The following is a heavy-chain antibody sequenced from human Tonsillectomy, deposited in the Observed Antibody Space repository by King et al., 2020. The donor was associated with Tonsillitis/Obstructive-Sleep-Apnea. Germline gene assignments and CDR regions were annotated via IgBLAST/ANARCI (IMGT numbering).Heavy chain of an antibody. J-gene: IGHJ6*02. D-gene: IGHD3-3*01. CDR1: GFTFSSFE. Sequence: VQLVESGGGLVQPGGSLRLSCAAAGFTFSSFEMNWVRQAPGKGLEWLSYISSSGVTIYYADSVKGRFTISRDNAKNSLSLQMNSLRAEETAVYYCAIGNPPIESIFSYYCGLDVWGQGTTVTVSS. CDR3: AIGNPPIESIFSYYCGLDV. CDR2: ISSSGVTI. V-gene: IGHV3-48*03.